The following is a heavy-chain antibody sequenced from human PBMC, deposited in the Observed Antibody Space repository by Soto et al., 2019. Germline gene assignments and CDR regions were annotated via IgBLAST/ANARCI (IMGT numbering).Heavy chain of an antibody. D-gene: IGHD2-21*01. CDR2: ISTYNGNT. V-gene: IGHV1-18*01. CDR1: GYTFTSYG. CDR3: ARECSGDSYHFDY. J-gene: IGHJ4*02. Sequence: QVQLVQSGAEVKKPGASVKVSCKASGYTFTSYGIDWVRQAPGQGLEWMGWISTYNGNTKYAQKLQGRVTMTTDTPTSTAYMELRSLRSVDTAVYYCARECSGDSYHFDYCGQGTLVTVSS.